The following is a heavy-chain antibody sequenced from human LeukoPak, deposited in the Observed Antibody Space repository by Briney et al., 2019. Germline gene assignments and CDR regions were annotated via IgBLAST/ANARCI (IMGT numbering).Heavy chain of an antibody. J-gene: IGHJ6*02. D-gene: IGHD3-10*01. V-gene: IGHV1-18*01. CDR3: ARDRVLDVTDYYYYYGMDV. CDR2: ISAYNGNT. Sequence: ASVTVSCKASGYTFTSYGISWVRQAPGQGLEWMGWISAYNGNTNYAQKLQGRVTMTTDTSTSTAYMELRSLRSDDTAVYYCARDRVLDVTDYYYYYGMDVWGQGTTVTVSS. CDR1: GYTFTSYG.